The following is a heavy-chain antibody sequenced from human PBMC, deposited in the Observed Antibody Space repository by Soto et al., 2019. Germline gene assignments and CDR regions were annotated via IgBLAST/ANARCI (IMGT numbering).Heavy chain of an antibody. V-gene: IGHV1-2*04. CDR1: GYTFTSYY. Sequence: GASVKVSCKASGYTFTSYYMHWVRQAPGQGLEWMGWINPNSGGTNYAQKFQGWVTMTRDTSISTAYMELSRLRSDDTAVYYCARVNSGIDYYYGMAVWGQGTTVTVSS. CDR3: ARVNSGIDYYYGMAV. D-gene: IGHD1-26*01. J-gene: IGHJ6*02. CDR2: INPNSGGT.